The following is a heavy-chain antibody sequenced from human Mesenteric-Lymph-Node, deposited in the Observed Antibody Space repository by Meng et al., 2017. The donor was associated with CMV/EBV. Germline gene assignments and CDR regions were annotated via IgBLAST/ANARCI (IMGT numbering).Heavy chain of an antibody. CDR1: GYTFTDSF. D-gene: IGHD3-22*01. Sequence: ASVKVSCKASGYTFTDSFIHWVRQAPGPGLEWMGWINPKSGGTYYAQTFQGRVTVTRDTSISKAYMELNRLTSDDTAVYYCATERGRELYYDSSGYLAVWGQGTLVTVSS. V-gene: IGHV1-2*02. J-gene: IGHJ4*02. CDR2: INPKSGGT. CDR3: ATERGRELYYDSSGYLAV.